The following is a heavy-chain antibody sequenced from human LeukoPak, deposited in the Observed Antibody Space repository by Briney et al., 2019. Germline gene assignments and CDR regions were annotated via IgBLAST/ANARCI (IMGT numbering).Heavy chain of an antibody. D-gene: IGHD2-15*01. V-gene: IGHV3-48*03. J-gene: IGHJ4*02. CDR2: ISGAGSTI. Sequence: GGSLRLSCAASGFTFSTYEMNWVRQAPGKGLEWISYISGAGSTIFYADSLKGRFTISRDNAKNSLYLQMNSLRAEDTAIYYCARRYCSGVNCLLDYWGQGTLVTASS. CDR1: GFTFSTYE. CDR3: ARRYCSGVNCLLDY.